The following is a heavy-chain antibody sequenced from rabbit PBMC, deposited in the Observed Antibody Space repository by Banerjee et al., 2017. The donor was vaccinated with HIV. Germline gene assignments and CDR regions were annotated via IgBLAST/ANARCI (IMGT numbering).Heavy chain of an antibody. J-gene: IGHJ4*01. CDR3: ARDMGYDDFGDYVVPYYFNL. Sequence: QSLEESGGDLVKPGASLTLTCTASGFSFSGNYWICWVRQAPGKGLEWIACIYAGSIGGAYYASWAKGRFTISKTSPTTVTLQMTSLTAADTATYFCARDMGYDDFGDYVVPYYFNLWGPGTLVT. CDR2: IYAGSIGGA. CDR1: GFSFSGNYW. D-gene: IGHD2-1*01. V-gene: IGHV1S40*01.